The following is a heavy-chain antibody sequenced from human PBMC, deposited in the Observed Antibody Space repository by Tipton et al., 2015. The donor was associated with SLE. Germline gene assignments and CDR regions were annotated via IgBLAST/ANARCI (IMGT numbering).Heavy chain of an antibody. CDR1: GGSISSYF. Sequence: TLSLTCTVSGGSISSYFWTWIRQPPGKGLEWIGYIYRSGSTNSNPSLKSRVTISMDTSNNQLSLKLSSVTAADTAVYYCARFHLKSWYEFDSWGQGTLVTVSS. CDR3: ARFHLKSWYEFDS. J-gene: IGHJ5*01. V-gene: IGHV4-59*13. CDR2: IYRSGST. D-gene: IGHD6-13*01.